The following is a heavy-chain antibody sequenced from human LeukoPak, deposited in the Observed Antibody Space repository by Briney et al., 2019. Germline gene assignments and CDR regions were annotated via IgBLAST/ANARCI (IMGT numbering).Heavy chain of an antibody. J-gene: IGHJ4*02. CDR3: ARDHGQRGIYYFDY. D-gene: IGHD1-26*01. CDR1: GGTFSSYA. Sequence: GASVKVSCKASGGTFSSYAISWVRQAPGQGLEWMGGLIPIFGTTNYAQKFQGRVTITADKSASTAYMELSSLRSEDTAMYYCARDHGQRGIYYFDYWGQGTLVTVSS. CDR2: LIPIFGTT. V-gene: IGHV1-69*06.